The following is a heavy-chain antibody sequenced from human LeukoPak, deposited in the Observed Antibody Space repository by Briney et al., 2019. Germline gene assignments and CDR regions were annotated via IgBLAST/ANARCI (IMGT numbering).Heavy chain of an antibody. V-gene: IGHV4-59*01. CDR3: ARKPYYYGSGSGFYYGMDV. Sequence: SETLSLTCTVSGGSISSYYWSWIRQPPGEGLEWIGYIYYSGSTNYNPSLKSRVTISVDTSKNQFSLKLSSVTAADTAVYYCARKPYYYGSGSGFYYGMDVWGKGTTVTVSS. D-gene: IGHD3-10*01. J-gene: IGHJ6*04. CDR1: GGSISSYY. CDR2: IYYSGST.